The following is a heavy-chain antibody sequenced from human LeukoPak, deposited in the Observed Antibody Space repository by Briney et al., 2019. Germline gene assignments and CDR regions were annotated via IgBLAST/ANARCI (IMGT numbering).Heavy chain of an antibody. D-gene: IGHD3-22*01. CDR2: ISYDGSNK. V-gene: IGHV3-30*18. CDR3: AKEDVVVITIRYFQH. Sequence: GGSLRLSCAASGFTFSSYAMSWVRQAPGKGLEWVAVISYDGSNKYYADSVKGRFTISRDNSKNTLYLQMNSLRTEDTAIYYCAKEDVVVITIRYFQHWGQGTLVTVSS. CDR1: GFTFSSYA. J-gene: IGHJ1*01.